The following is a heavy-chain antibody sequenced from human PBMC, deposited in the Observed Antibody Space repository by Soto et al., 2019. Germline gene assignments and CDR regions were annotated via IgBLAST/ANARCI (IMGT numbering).Heavy chain of an antibody. J-gene: IGHJ4*02. CDR3: ARVGPPSDS. V-gene: IGHV3-15*01. CDR1: GFTFTNAW. Sequence: PGGSLRLSCAASGFTFTNAWMSWVRQAPGKGLEWVARIKSKTDGGTTDYATPVKGRFTISRDDSKNTLYLQMNSLKIEDTAVYYCARVGPPSDSGGKGTLVTVP. CDR2: IKSKTDGGTT.